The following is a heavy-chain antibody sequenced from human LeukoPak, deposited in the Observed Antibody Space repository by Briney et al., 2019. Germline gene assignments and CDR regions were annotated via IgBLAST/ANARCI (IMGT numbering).Heavy chain of an antibody. V-gene: IGHV1-46*01. CDR3: ARDGIFDY. Sequence: GASVKVSCKASGYTFSTYYIHWVRQAPGQGHEWMGIINPSGGSTTYAQKFQGRVTITRDTSTRTVYMELSSLKSEDTAVYYCARDGIFDYWGQGTLVTVSS. CDR1: GYTFSTYY. D-gene: IGHD1-1*01. J-gene: IGHJ4*02. CDR2: INPSGGST.